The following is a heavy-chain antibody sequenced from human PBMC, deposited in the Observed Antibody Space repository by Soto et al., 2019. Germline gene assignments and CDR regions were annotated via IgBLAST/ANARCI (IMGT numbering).Heavy chain of an antibody. CDR3: ARHGGTPDLYFDY. D-gene: IGHD3-16*01. J-gene: IGHJ4*02. CDR1: GFIFGAHA. CDR2: INWIGGST. V-gene: IGHV3-20*04. Sequence: GGSLRLSCAASGFIFGAHAVSWLRQAPGKGLEWVSAINWIGGSTNYADSMKDRFTISRDNAKNSLYLQMSSLRAGDTALYYCARHGGTPDLYFDYWGQGT.